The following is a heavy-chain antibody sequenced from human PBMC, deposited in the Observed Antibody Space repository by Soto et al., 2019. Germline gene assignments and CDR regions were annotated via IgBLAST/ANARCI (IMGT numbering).Heavy chain of an antibody. Sequence: QVQLVESGGGVVQPGRSLRLSCAASGFTFSSYGMHWVRQAPGKGLEWVAVISYDGSNKYYADSVKGRFTISRDNSKNTLYLQMNSLRAEDTAVYYCAKVGRIFGVVTHYGMDVWGQGTTVTVSS. CDR3: AKVGRIFGVVTHYGMDV. CDR1: GFTFSSYG. V-gene: IGHV3-30*18. CDR2: ISYDGSNK. D-gene: IGHD3-3*02. J-gene: IGHJ6*02.